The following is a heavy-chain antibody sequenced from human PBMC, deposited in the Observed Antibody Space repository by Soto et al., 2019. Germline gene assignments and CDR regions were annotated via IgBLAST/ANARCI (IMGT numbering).Heavy chain of an antibody. D-gene: IGHD3-10*01. CDR1: GFPFSSTD. CDR3: AKNSGWFNT. J-gene: IGHJ5*02. CDR2: ILDTGTTV. V-gene: IGHV3-23*01. Sequence: GGSLRLSCAASGFPFSSTDMSWVRQAPGKGLEWVSTILDTGTTVFYADSVKGRFTVSRDNSNNTLYVQMNNLRADDTAVYYCAKNSGWFNTWGQGALFTVSS.